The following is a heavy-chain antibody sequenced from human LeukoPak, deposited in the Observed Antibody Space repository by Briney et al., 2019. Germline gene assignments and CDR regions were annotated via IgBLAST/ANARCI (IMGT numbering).Heavy chain of an antibody. V-gene: IGHV4-61*02. CDR1: GGSLSSGSYY. Sequence: SQTLSLTCTVSGGSLSSGSYYWSWIRQPAGKGLEWIGRIYTSGSTNYNPSLKSRVPISVDTSKNQFSLKRSSVTAADTAVYYCARGPTYCSSSSCLQGEWGQGTLVTVSS. D-gene: IGHD2-15*01. J-gene: IGHJ4*02. CDR3: ARGPTYCSSSSCLQGE. CDR2: IYTSGST.